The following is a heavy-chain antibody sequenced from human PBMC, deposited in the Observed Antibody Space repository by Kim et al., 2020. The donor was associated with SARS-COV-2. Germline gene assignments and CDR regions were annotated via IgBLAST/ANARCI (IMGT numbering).Heavy chain of an antibody. J-gene: IGHJ6*03. Sequence: GGSLRLSCAASGFTFSSYAMSWVRQAPGKGLEWVSAISDSGGSTYYADSVKGRFTISRDNSKNTLYLQMNSLRAEDTAVYYCAKGGPRARILFHPPGWYYMDVWGKGTTVTVSS. CDR1: GFTFSSYA. D-gene: IGHD2-15*01. CDR3: AKGGPRARILFHPPGWYYMDV. CDR2: ISDSGGST. V-gene: IGHV3-23*01.